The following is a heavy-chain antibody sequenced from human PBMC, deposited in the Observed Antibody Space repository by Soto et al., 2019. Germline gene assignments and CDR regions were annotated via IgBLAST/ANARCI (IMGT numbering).Heavy chain of an antibody. D-gene: IGHD6-13*01. V-gene: IGHV3-15*01. Sequence: GWSLRLSCASSVFTLNDVWMSWVRQAPGKGLEWLGRIRSKTDGGTADYAAPVKGRFTISRDDSKNTVYLQMDSLKTEDTAVYYCNTDIGDTWYSYYFDHWGQGALVTVSS. J-gene: IGHJ4*02. CDR3: NTDIGDTWYSYYFDH. CDR1: VFTLNDVW. CDR2: IRSKTDGGTA.